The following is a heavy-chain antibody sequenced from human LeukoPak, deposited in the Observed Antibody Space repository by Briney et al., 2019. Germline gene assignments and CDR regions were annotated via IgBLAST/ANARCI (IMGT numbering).Heavy chain of an antibody. D-gene: IGHD1-26*01. J-gene: IGHJ4*02. CDR3: ARGLSGSPVGFDY. V-gene: IGHV1-2*06. CDR1: KYTFSAYY. Sequence: ASVMVSCKASKYTFSAYYVHWVRQAPGQGLEWMGRIDPNSSVRNYPQKFQGRVTMTRDTSISTAYMELSRLTSDDTAVYYCARGLSGSPVGFDYWGQGTLVTVSS. CDR2: IDPNSSVR.